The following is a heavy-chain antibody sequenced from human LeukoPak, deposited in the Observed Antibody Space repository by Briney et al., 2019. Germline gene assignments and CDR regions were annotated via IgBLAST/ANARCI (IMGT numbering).Heavy chain of an antibody. V-gene: IGHV4-59*01. Sequence: SETLSLTCTVSSGSISSYYWSWIRQPPGKGLEWIGYISYSGSTSYNPSLKSRVTISVDTSKNQFSLKLSSVTAADTAVYYCARVSRSEWELLRDFRWFDPWGQGTLVTVSS. J-gene: IGHJ5*02. D-gene: IGHD1-26*01. CDR3: ARVSRSEWELLRDFRWFDP. CDR2: ISYSGST. CDR1: SGSISSYY.